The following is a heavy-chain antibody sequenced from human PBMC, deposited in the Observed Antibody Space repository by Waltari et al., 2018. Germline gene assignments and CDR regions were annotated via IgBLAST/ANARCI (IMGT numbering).Heavy chain of an antibody. Sequence: QVQLQESGPGLVKPSETLSLTCTVSGGSISSYYWSWIRQPPGKGLEWIGYIYYSRSTNYNPSLKSRVTISVDTSKNQFSLKLSSVTAADTAVYYCARDGRHYYGSGSYYYMDVWGKGTTVTVSS. CDR1: GGSISSYY. CDR3: ARDGRHYYGSGSYYYMDV. J-gene: IGHJ6*03. CDR2: IYYSRST. D-gene: IGHD3-10*01. V-gene: IGHV4-59*01.